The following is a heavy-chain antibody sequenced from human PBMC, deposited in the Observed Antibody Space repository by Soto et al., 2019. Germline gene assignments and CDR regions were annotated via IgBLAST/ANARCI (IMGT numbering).Heavy chain of an antibody. Sequence: PGGSLRLSCAASGFTFSSYWMHWVRQAPGKGLVWVSRINSDGSSTSYADSVKGRFTISRDNAKNTLYLQMNSLRAEDTAVYYCARVRSGSWYFNYFDYWGQGTLVTVSS. CDR1: GFTFSSYW. CDR2: INSDGSST. V-gene: IGHV3-74*01. J-gene: IGHJ4*02. CDR3: ARVRSGSWYFNYFDY. D-gene: IGHD6-13*01.